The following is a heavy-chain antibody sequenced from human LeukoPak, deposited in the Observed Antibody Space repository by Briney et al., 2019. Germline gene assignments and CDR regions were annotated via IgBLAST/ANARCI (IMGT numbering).Heavy chain of an antibody. CDR2: IYPGDSDT. V-gene: IGHV5-51*01. CDR3: ASLGGYCSSTSCYADWFDP. CDR1: GYSFTSYW. Sequence: GESLKISCKGSGYSFTSYWIGWVRQIPGKGLEWMGIIYPGDSDTRYSPSLQGQVTISADKSISTAYLQWSSLKASDTAMYYCASLGGYCSSTSCYADWFDPWGQGTLVAVSS. D-gene: IGHD2-2*01. J-gene: IGHJ5*02.